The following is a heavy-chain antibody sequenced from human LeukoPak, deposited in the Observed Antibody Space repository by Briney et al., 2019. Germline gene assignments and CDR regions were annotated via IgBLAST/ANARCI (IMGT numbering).Heavy chain of an antibody. D-gene: IGHD1-20*01. CDR3: ARDRGITGTVWFDP. CDR1: GYTFTSYD. Sequence: ASVKVSCKASGYTFTSYDINWVRQATGQGLEWMGWMNPNSGNTGYAQKFQGRVTMTRNTSISTAYMELSSLRSEDTAVYYCARDRGITGTVWFDPWGQGTLVTVSS. CDR2: MNPNSGNT. V-gene: IGHV1-8*01. J-gene: IGHJ5*02.